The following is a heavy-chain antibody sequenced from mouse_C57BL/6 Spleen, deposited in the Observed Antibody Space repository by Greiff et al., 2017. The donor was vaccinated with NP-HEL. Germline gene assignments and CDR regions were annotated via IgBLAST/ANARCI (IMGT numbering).Heavy chain of an antibody. Sequence: EVQRVESGGGLVKPGGSLKLSCAASGFTFSSYAMSWVRQTPEKRLEWVATISDGGSYTYYPDNVKGRFTISRDNAKNNLYLQMSHLKSEDTAMYYCARDATTVVAGYWYFDVWGTGTTVTVSS. CDR1: GFTFSSYA. D-gene: IGHD1-1*01. CDR3: ARDATTVVAGYWYFDV. CDR2: ISDGGSYT. J-gene: IGHJ1*03. V-gene: IGHV5-4*01.